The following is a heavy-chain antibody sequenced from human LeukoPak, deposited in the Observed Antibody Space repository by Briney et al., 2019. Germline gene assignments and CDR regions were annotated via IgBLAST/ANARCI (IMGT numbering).Heavy chain of an antibody. D-gene: IGHD2-8*01. CDR3: ASSSVRLGVFDI. CDR2: IIPIFGTA. J-gene: IGHJ3*02. CDR1: GGTFSSYA. V-gene: IGHV1-69*06. Sequence: ASVKVSCKASGGTFSSYAISWVRQAPGQGLEWMGGIIPIFGTANYAQKFQGRVTITADKSTSTAYVELSSLRSEDTAVYYCASSSVRLGVFDIWGQGTMVTVSS.